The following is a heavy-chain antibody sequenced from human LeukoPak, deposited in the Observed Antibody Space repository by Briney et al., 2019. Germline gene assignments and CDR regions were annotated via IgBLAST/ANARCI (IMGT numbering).Heavy chain of an antibody. CDR1: GGSISSHY. Sequence: SETLSLTCTVSGGSISSHYWSWIRQPPGKGLEWIGYIYYSGSTNYNPSLKSRVTISVDTSKNQFSLKLSSVTAVDTAVYYCARAQSRLDYFDYWGQGTLVTVSS. CDR3: ARAQSRLDYFDY. V-gene: IGHV4-59*11. J-gene: IGHJ4*02. CDR2: IYYSGST.